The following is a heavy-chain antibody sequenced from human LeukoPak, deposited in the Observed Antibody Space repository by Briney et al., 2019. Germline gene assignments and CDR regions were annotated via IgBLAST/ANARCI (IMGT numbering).Heavy chain of an antibody. CDR3: ARDIAAAGTHWFDP. CDR2: IYYSGST. J-gene: IGHJ5*02. D-gene: IGHD6-13*01. V-gene: IGHV4-59*01. Sequence: SETPSLTCTVSGGSISSYYWSWIRQPPGKGLEWIGYIYYSGSTNYNPSLKSRVTISVDTSKNQFSLKLSSVTAADTAVYYCARDIAAAGTHWFDPWGQGTLVTVSS. CDR1: GGSISSYY.